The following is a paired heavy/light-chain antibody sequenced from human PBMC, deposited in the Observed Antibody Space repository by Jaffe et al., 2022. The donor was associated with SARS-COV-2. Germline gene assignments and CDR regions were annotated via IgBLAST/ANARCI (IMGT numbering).Light chain of an antibody. Sequence: QSALTQPPSASGSPGQSVTISCTGTSSDVGGYNSVSWYQQHPGKAPKVMIYEVSKRPSGVPDRFSGSKSGNTASLTVSGLQAADEADYYCSSYAGSNNWVFGGGTKLTVL. V-gene: IGLV2-8*01. CDR3: SSYAGSNNWV. J-gene: IGLJ3*02. CDR1: SSDVGGYNS. CDR2: EVS.
Heavy chain of an antibody. CDR2: IYSGSAT. J-gene: IGHJ4*02. V-gene: IGHV3-53*04. D-gene: IGHD6-19*01. Sequence: EVRLVESGGDLVQPGGSLRLSCAASGFTVSSSYMSWVRQAPGKGLEWVSVIYSGSATYYADSVKGRFTISRRNSENTLYLQMNSLRAEDTAMYYCAKASYSSGFSSPFDNWGQGTLVTVSS. CDR3: AKASYSSGFSSPFDN. CDR1: GFTVSSSY.